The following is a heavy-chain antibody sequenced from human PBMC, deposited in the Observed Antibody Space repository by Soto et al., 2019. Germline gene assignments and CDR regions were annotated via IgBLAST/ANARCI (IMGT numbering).Heavy chain of an antibody. CDR1: GGSISSSSYY. Sequence: PSETVSLTCTVSGGSISSSSYYWGWIRQPPGKGLEWIGSIYYSGSTYYNPSLKSRVTISVDTSKNQFSLKLSSVTAADTAVYYCARDLRGHAARRYFDLWGRGTLVTVSS. D-gene: IGHD6-25*01. CDR3: ARDLRGHAARRYFDL. J-gene: IGHJ2*01. V-gene: IGHV4-39*02. CDR2: IYYSGST.